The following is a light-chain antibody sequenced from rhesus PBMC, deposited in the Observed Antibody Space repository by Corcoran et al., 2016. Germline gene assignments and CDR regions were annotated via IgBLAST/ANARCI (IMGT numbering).Light chain of an antibody. CDR1: QSVSSS. CDR2: GAS. J-gene: IGKJ4*01. Sequence: QVILTQSPATLSLSPGERATLSCRASQSVSSSLAWYQQKPGQAPRLLIYGASSRATGIPERFSGSWSGTEFTLTISSREPEDFAVYYCQKYSSSPLTFGGGTKVELK. V-gene: IGKV3-53*01. CDR3: QKYSSSPLT.